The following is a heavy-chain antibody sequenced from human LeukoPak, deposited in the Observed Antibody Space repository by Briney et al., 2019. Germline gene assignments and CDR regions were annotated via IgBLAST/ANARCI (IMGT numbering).Heavy chain of an antibody. D-gene: IGHD6-19*01. CDR2: ISTSSTPI. V-gene: IGHV3-48*02. Sequence: PGRSLRLSCAAFGFSFSSYPMNWVRQAPGKGLEWVAYISTSSTPIYYADSVKGRFTISRDNAKNSLYLQMNSLRDDDTAVYYCARDVGQWLVGDWGQGTLVTVSS. J-gene: IGHJ4*02. CDR3: ARDVGQWLVGD. CDR1: GFSFSSYP.